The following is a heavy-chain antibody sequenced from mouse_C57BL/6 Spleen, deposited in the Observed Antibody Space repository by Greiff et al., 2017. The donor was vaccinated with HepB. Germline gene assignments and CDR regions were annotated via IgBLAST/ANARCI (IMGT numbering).Heavy chain of an antibody. J-gene: IGHJ2*01. V-gene: IGHV1-81*01. CDR1: GYTFTSYG. D-gene: IGHD2-1*01. CDR2: IYPRSGNT. Sequence: QVQLQQSGAELARPGASVKLSCKASGYTFTSYGISWVKQRTGQGLEWIGEIYPRSGNTYYNEKFKGKATLTADKSSSTAYMELRSLTSEDSAVYFCARYGVNGNYFGYWGQGTTLTVSS. CDR3: ARYGVNGNYFGY.